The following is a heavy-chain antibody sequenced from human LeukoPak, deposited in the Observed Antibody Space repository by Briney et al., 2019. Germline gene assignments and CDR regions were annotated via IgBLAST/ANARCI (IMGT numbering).Heavy chain of an antibody. V-gene: IGHV3-64*02. J-gene: IGHJ4*02. Sequence: GGSLRLSCAASGFTFSTYTIHWIRQAPGKGLDYISAINTNGGSTYYADSVKGRFTISRDNSKDTVYLQMGSLRHEDIGVYYCARGVGYTNLDFWGQGTLVTVSS. D-gene: IGHD5-24*01. CDR1: GFTFSTYT. CDR3: ARGVGYTNLDF. CDR2: INTNGGST.